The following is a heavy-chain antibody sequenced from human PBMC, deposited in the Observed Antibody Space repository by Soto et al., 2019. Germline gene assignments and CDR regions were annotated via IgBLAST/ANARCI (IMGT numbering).Heavy chain of an antibody. V-gene: IGHV4-30-4*01. CDR3: ARHSRDGYRTQNFGY. J-gene: IGHJ4*02. Sequence: PSETLSLTCIVSGGSISSGDYYWSWIRQPPGKGLEWIGYIYYSGSTYYNPSPKSRVTISVDTSKNQFSLKLSSVTAADTAVYYCARHSRDGYRTQNFGYWGQGTLVTVSS. CDR2: IYYSGST. D-gene: IGHD5-12*01. CDR1: GGSISSGDYY.